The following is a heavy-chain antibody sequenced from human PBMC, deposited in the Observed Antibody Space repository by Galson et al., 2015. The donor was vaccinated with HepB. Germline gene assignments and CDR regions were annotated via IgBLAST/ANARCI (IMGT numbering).Heavy chain of an antibody. CDR2: ISSSSSTI. V-gene: IGHV3-48*01. J-gene: IGHJ2*01. CDR3: ARDLAVAGSDWYFDL. CDR1: GFTFSSYS. D-gene: IGHD6-19*01. Sequence: SLRLSCAASGFTFSSYSMNWVRQAPGKGLEWVSYISSSSSTIYYADSVKGRFTISRDNAKNSLYLQMNSLRAEDTAVYYCARDLAVAGSDWYFDLWGRGTLVTVSS.